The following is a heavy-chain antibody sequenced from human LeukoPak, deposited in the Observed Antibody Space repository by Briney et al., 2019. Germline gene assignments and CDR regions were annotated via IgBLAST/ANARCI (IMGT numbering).Heavy chain of an antibody. Sequence: ASVKVSCKASGYTFTRYYMHWVRQPPGQGLEGMGIINPSGCSTSYAQKFQGRVTMTRDTSTSTVYMELSSLRSEDTAVYYCARGYCSGGSCYRGHNWFDPWGQGTLVTVSS. CDR3: ARGYCSGGSCYRGHNWFDP. CDR1: GYTFTRYY. D-gene: IGHD2-15*01. V-gene: IGHV1-46*01. CDR2: INPSGCST. J-gene: IGHJ5*02.